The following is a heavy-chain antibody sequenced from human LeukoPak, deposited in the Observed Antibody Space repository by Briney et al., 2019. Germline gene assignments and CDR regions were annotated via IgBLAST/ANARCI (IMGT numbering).Heavy chain of an antibody. CDR1: GFTFSSYS. D-gene: IGHD4-11*01. V-gene: IGHV3-30*04. Sequence: GRSLRLSCAASGFTFSSYSMHWVRQAPGKGLEWVAVISYDGSNKYYSDSVKGRFTISRGNSKNTLYLQMNSLRAEDTAVYYCARTPVTREIDSWGQGTLVTVSS. J-gene: IGHJ4*02. CDR2: ISYDGSNK. CDR3: ARTPVTREIDS.